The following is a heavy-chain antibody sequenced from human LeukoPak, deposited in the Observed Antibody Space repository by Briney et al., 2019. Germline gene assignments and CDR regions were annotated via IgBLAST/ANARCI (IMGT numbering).Heavy chain of an antibody. CDR2: ISGSGSST. J-gene: IGHJ4*02. CDR1: GFTFSSYA. CDR3: AKDHITLIRGLMEDRGLLFDF. D-gene: IGHD3-10*01. Sequence: QTGGSLRLSCAASGFTFSSYAMSWVRQAPGKGLEWVSTISGSGSSTYYADSVKGRVTISRDNSKKTLYLRMDSLRAADTAVYYCAKDHITLIRGLMEDRGLLFDFWGQGTLVTVSS. V-gene: IGHV3-23*01.